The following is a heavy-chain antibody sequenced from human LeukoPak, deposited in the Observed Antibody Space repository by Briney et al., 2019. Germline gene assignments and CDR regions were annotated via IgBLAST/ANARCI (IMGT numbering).Heavy chain of an antibody. CDR1: GGTFSSYA. D-gene: IGHD3-10*01. CDR3: ARDIWFGDWFHWLDP. J-gene: IGHJ5*02. V-gene: IGHV1-69*01. Sequence: SVKVSCKASGGTFSSYAISWVRQAPGQGLEWMGGIIPIFGTANYAQKFQGRVTITADESTSTAYMELSSLRSEDTAVYYCARDIWFGDWFHWLDPWGQGTLVTVSS. CDR2: IIPIFGTA.